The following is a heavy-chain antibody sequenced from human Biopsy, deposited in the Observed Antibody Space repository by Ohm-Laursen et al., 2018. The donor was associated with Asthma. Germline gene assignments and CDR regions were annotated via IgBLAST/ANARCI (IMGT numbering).Heavy chain of an antibody. CDR2: ISHSGLST. Sequence: SLRLSCAASGFTFSDYYMTWVRQAPGKGLEWVSAISHSGLSTYYARSVQGRFTISRDNSRNTLELQMNSLTAEDTAVYYCAREDLDAAMVKGYYYPMDVWGQGTTVTVSS. V-gene: IGHV3-23*01. CDR1: GFTFSDYY. J-gene: IGHJ6*02. D-gene: IGHD5-18*01. CDR3: AREDLDAAMVKGYYYPMDV.